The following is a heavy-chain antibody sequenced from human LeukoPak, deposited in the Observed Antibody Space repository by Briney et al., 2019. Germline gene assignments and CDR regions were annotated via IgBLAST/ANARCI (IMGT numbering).Heavy chain of an antibody. CDR3: ARLVGASWFDS. CDR2: TYYRSKWYN. V-gene: IGHV6-1*01. CDR1: GDIVSTNSAT. Sequence: SQTLSLTCAISGDIVSTNSATWTWLRQSPSRGLEWLGRTYYRSKWYNDYAVSMKSRITINPDTSKNQFSLQLNSVTPEDTAVYYCARLVGASWFDSWGQGTLVTVSS. D-gene: IGHD1-26*01. J-gene: IGHJ5*01.